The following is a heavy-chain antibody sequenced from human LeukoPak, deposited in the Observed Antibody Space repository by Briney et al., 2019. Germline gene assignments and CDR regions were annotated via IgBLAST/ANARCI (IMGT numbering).Heavy chain of an antibody. CDR2: INPNSGGT. D-gene: IGHD3-22*01. J-gene: IGHJ4*02. V-gene: IGHV1-2*02. CDR1: GYTFTGYY. CDR3: ARGSNYYDSSGLY. Sequence: ATVKVSCKASGYTFTGYYMHWVRQAPGQGLEWMGWINPNSGGTNYAQKFQGRVTMTRDTSISTAYTELSRLRSDDTAVYYCARGSNYYDSSGLYWGQGTLVTVSS.